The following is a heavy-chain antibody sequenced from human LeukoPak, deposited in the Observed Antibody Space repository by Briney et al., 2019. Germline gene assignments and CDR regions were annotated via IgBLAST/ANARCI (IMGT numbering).Heavy chain of an antibody. J-gene: IGHJ3*02. Sequence: GGSLRLSCVASGFSFSSSGMSWVRQPPGKGPEWVAAITGSGSGGSTYYADSVKGRFTISRDNSKNTLYLQMNSLRAEDTAVYYCAKYSRIQLWLEEPDAFDIWGQGTMVTVSS. CDR3: AKYSRIQLWLEEPDAFDI. V-gene: IGHV3-23*01. CDR1: GFSFSSSG. CDR2: ITGSGSGGST. D-gene: IGHD5-18*01.